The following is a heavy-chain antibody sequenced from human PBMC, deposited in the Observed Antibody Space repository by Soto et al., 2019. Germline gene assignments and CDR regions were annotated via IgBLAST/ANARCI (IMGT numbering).Heavy chain of an antibody. J-gene: IGHJ5*02. Sequence: QITLKESGPTLVKPTQTLTLTCTFSGFSLSTSGVGVGWIRQPPGKALEWLALIYWNDDKRYSPSLKSRLTITKYTSKNQVVLTMTNMDPVDTATYYCAHSLWYYDFWSGYYAAGWFDPWGQGTLVTVSS. V-gene: IGHV2-5*01. CDR3: AHSLWYYDFWSGYYAAGWFDP. CDR1: GFSLSTSGVG. D-gene: IGHD3-3*01. CDR2: IYWNDDK.